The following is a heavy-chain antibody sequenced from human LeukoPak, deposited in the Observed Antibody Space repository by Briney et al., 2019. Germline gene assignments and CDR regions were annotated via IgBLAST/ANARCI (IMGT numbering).Heavy chain of an antibody. CDR2: TYYRSEWYN. CDR3: ARYYYYDTGGFGF. CDR1: GDSVSTNNAA. Sequence: SQTLSLTCAISGDSVSTNNAAWNWIRQSPSRGLEWLGRTYYRSEWYNDYAVSVKSRITIKPDTSKNQFSLQLNSVTPEDTAVYYCARYYYYDTGGFGFWGQGTLVTVSS. J-gene: IGHJ4*02. D-gene: IGHD3-22*01. V-gene: IGHV6-1*01.